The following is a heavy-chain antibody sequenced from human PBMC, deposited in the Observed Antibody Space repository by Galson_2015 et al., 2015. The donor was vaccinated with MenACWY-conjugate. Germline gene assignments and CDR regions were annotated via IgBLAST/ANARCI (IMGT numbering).Heavy chain of an antibody. CDR3: VRPIMTFEAVRILDY. D-gene: IGHD2-8*01. CDR2: IKYDGSEQ. J-gene: IGHJ4*02. Sequence: SLRLSCAASGFTFSTYWMTWVRQAPGKGLEWVANIKYDGSEQYYGDSVRGRFTISRDNAKNSLYLQMNSLRPEDTAVYFCVRPIMTFEAVRILDYWRQGTVATVSS. V-gene: IGHV3-7*01. CDR1: GFTFSTYW.